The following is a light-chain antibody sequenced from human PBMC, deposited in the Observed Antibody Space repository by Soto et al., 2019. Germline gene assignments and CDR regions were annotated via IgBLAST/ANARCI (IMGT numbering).Light chain of an antibody. CDR3: QQYNKWPPET. J-gene: IGKJ1*01. CDR2: GAS. CDR1: QSVSNTY. V-gene: IGKV3-15*01. Sequence: EIVLTQSPGTLSLSPGERATLSCRASQSVSNTYLAWYQQKPGQAPRLLIYGASTRATGIPARFSGSGSGTEFTLTISSLQSEDFGVYYCQQYNKWPPETFGQGTKVDIK.